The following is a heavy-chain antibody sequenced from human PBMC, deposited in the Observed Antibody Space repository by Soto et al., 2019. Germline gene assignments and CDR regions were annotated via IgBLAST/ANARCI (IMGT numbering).Heavy chain of an antibody. CDR1: GGSVSSGSYY. D-gene: IGHD3-10*01. CDR3: ARNPRLLWFGFDP. CDR2: IYYSGST. Sequence: KPSETLSLTCTVSGGSVSSGSYYWSWIRQPPGKGLEWIGYIYYSGSTNYNPSLKSRVTISVDTSKNQFSLKLSSVTAADTAVYYCARNPRLLWFGFDPWGQGTLVTVSS. J-gene: IGHJ5*02. V-gene: IGHV4-61*01.